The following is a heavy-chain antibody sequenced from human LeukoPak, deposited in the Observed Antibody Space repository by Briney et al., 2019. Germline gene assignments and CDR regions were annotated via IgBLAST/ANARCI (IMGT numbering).Heavy chain of an antibody. J-gene: IGHJ6*03. CDR3: ARASGGYDIYYYYYYMDV. D-gene: IGHD6-25*01. CDR2: TYYTEST. Sequence: PSETLSLTCTVSGGSISSYYWSWIRQPPGKGLEWIGYTYYTESTNYNPSLKSRVAISVDTSENQFSLKLSSVTAADTAVYYCARASGGYDIYYYYYYMDVWGKGTTVTVSS. CDR1: GGSISSYY. V-gene: IGHV4-59*01.